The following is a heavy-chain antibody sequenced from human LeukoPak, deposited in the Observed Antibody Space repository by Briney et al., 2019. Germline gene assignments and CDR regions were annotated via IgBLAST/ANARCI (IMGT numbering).Heavy chain of an antibody. V-gene: IGHV3-30*18. CDR2: ISFDGNNK. J-gene: IGHJ5*02. CDR1: GFTFSSYG. D-gene: IGHD2-8*02. CDR3: AKDHYDTGGTYSFDP. Sequence: GGSLRLSCAASGFTFSSYGMHWVRQAPGKGPEWVAVISFDGNNKYYADSVKGRFTISRDNSKNRLYLQMNSLRAEDTAVYYCAKDHYDTGGTYSFDPWGQGTLVTVSS.